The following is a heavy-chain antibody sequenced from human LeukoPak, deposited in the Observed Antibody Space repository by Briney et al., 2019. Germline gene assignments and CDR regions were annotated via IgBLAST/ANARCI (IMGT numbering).Heavy chain of an antibody. CDR1: GGSISSGGYN. J-gene: IGHJ4*02. V-gene: IGHV4-31*03. Sequence: SETLSHTCTVSGGSISSGGYNWNWIRQHPGKGLEWIGYIYYSGSTSYNPSLKSRVIISIDRSKNQFSLKLSSVTAADSAVYYCARDGGYGSGSYYMTYWGQGTLVTVSS. CDR3: ARDGGYGSGSYYMTY. CDR2: IYYSGST. D-gene: IGHD3-10*01.